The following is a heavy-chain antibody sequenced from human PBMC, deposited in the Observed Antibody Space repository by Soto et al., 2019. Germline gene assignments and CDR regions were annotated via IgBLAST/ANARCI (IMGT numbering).Heavy chain of an antibody. CDR1: GFTFSSDW. Sequence: GSLRLSCAASGFTFSSDWMHWVRQAPGKGLVWVSRINSDGSSTSYADSVKGRFTISRDNAKNTLYLQMNSLRAEDTAVYYCARGYSGYVYYYYGMDVWGQGTTVTVSS. J-gene: IGHJ6*02. CDR3: ARGYSGYVYYYYGMDV. D-gene: IGHD5-12*01. V-gene: IGHV3-74*01. CDR2: INSDGSST.